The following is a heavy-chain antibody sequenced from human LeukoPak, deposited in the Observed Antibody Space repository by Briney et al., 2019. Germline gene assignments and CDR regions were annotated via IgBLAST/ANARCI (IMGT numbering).Heavy chain of an antibody. CDR2: ISYDGSNK. CDR3: PRGSEWDLLGSCDR. Sequence: GGSLRLSCAASGFTFSSYGMHWVRQAPGKGLEWVAVISYDGSNKYYADSVKGRFTISRDNAENLLYLQMNSLRVEDTAVYYCPRGSEWDLLGSCDRWGQGTLVTVSS. V-gene: IGHV3-30*03. CDR1: GFTFSSYG. D-gene: IGHD1-26*01. J-gene: IGHJ5*02.